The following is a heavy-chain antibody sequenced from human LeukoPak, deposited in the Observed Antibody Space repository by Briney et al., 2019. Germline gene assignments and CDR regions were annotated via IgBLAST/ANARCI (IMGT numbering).Heavy chain of an antibody. V-gene: IGHV3-9*01. D-gene: IGHD6-13*01. Sequence: PGGSLRLSCAASGFTFDDYAMHWVRHAPGKGLEWVSGISWNSGSIGYADSVKGRFTISRDNAKNSLYLQMNSLRAEDTAVYYCARDPGYSSSWQGEPLVAFDIWGQGTMVTVSS. CDR1: GFTFDDYA. CDR2: ISWNSGSI. CDR3: ARDPGYSSSWQGEPLVAFDI. J-gene: IGHJ3*02.